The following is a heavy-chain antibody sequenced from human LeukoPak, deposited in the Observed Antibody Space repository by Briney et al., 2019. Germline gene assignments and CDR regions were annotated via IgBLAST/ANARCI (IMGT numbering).Heavy chain of an antibody. V-gene: IGHV4-4*07. CDR1: GGSISSYY. D-gene: IGHD1-26*01. CDR3: ARMWELLDYYYYGMDV. CDR2: IYTSGST. Sequence: SETLSLTCTVSGGSISSYYWSWIRQPAGKGLEWIGRIYTSGSTNYNPSLKSRVTMSVDTPKNQFSLKLSSVTAADTAVYYCARMWELLDYYYYGMDVWGQGTTVTVSS. J-gene: IGHJ6*02.